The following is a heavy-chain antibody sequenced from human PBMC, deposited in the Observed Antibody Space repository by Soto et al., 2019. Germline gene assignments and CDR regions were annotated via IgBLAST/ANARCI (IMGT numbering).Heavy chain of an antibody. J-gene: IGHJ4*02. V-gene: IGHV4-39*02. CDR3: ARRTGSSTYYFDY. CDR2: IDYSGTT. D-gene: IGHD6-6*01. Sequence: SETLSLTCTVSGGSISSSIYYWGWIRQPPGRGLEWIGIIDYSGTTYYNPSLKSRLTMSVDTSKNHFSLNLSSVTAADTAVYYCARRTGSSTYYFDYWGQGILVT. CDR1: GGSISSSIYY.